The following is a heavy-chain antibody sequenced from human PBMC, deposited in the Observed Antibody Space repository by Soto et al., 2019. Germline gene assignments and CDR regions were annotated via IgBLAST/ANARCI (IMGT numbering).Heavy chain of an antibody. CDR3: ARDKVGATEAYYYCMDV. D-gene: IGHD1-26*01. V-gene: IGHV1-18*01. CDR1: GYTFTSYG. J-gene: IGHJ6*02. CDR2: ISAYNGNT. Sequence: QVQLVQSGAEVKKPGASVKVSCKASGYTFTSYGISWVRQAPGQGLEWMGWISAYNGNTNYAQKLQGRVTMTTDTSTSTAYMELRSLRSDDTAVYYCARDKVGATEAYYYCMDVWGQGTTVTVSS.